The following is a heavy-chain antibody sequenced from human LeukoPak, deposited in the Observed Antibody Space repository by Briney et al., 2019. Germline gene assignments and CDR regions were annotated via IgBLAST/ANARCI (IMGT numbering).Heavy chain of an antibody. CDR2: INHSGST. V-gene: IGHV4-34*01. Sequence: PSETLSLTCAVYGGSFSGYYWSWIRQPPGKGLEWIGEINHSGSTNYNPSLKNRVTISVDTSKNQFSLKLSSVTAADTAVYYCATRVYYDSSGYPFDYWGQGTLVTVSS. CDR3: ATRVYYDSSGYPFDY. CDR1: GGSFSGYY. D-gene: IGHD3-22*01. J-gene: IGHJ4*02.